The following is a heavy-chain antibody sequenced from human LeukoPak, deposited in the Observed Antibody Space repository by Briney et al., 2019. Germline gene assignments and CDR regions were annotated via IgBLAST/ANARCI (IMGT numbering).Heavy chain of an antibody. D-gene: IGHD2-15*01. J-gene: IGHJ6*02. CDR1: GFTFSDYY. Sequence: PGGSLSLSCAASGFTFSDYYMSWIRQAPGKGLEWVSYISSSGSTIYYADSVKGRFTISRDNAKNSLYLQMNSLRAEDTAVYYCARLVVAAMHYYYGMDVWGQGTTVTVSS. V-gene: IGHV3-11*01. CDR3: ARLVVAAMHYYYGMDV. CDR2: ISSSGSTI.